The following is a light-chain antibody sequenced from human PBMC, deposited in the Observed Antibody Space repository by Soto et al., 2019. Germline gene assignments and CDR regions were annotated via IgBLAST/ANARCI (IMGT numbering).Light chain of an antibody. J-gene: IGKJ5*01. Sequence: DVVMTQSPLSLPVTLGQPASISCRSNQSLVHSDGIAYFSWFQQRPGRSPRNLSNKVFNRDSWVPARFSGSGSGTDFALKISRVEAEDVWVYSCMQGTHWPITVGQGTRLEIK. CDR2: KVF. V-gene: IGKV2-30*02. CDR1: QSLVHSDGIAY. CDR3: MQGTHWPIT.